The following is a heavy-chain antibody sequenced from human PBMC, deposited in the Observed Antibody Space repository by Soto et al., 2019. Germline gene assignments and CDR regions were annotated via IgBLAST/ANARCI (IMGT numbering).Heavy chain of an antibody. CDR1: RVTVSIAV. Sequence: LCSAASRVTVSIAVITGVRQAPGKGLEWIGLIKRTSEGGTADFAAPVKGRFSISRDDLKYTMYLHMSSLKTEDTAIYFCTVDTRTPSWGQGTLVTVSS. V-gene: IGHV3-15*01. CDR3: TVDTRTPS. J-gene: IGHJ1*01. CDR2: IKRTSEGGTA.